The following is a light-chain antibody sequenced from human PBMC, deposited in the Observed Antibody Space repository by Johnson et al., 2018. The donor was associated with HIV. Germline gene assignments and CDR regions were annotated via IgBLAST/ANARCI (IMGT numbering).Light chain of an antibody. J-gene: IGLJ1*01. V-gene: IGLV1-51*01. CDR2: DNN. Sequence: QSVLTQPPSVSAAPGQKVTISCSGSSSNIGNNYVSWYQQLPGTAPKLLIYDNNKRPSGIPDRFSGSTSVTSATLGITGLQTGAEADYYCGTWDASLSAGVFGTGTKVTV. CDR3: GTWDASLSAGV. CDR1: SSNIGNNY.